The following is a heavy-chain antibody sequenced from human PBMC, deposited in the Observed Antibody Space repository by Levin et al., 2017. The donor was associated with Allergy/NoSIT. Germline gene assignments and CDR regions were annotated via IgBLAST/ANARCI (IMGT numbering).Heavy chain of an antibody. Sequence: PGESLKISCAASGFTFSSSAMDWVRQAPGEGLQWVSAIRPTGDRTYYTDSVKGRFTISRDNSRNTVYLQMNNLRAEDTAKYYCAKETGGSGWYTVDYWGRGTLVTVS. D-gene: IGHD6-13*01. J-gene: IGHJ4*02. CDR1: GFTFSSSA. CDR2: IRPTGDRT. CDR3: AKETGGSGWYTVDY. V-gene: IGHV3-23*01.